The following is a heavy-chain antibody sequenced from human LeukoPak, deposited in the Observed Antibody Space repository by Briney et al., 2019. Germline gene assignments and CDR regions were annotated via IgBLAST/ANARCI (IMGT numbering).Heavy chain of an antibody. CDR1: GGSFSGYY. V-gene: IGHV4-34*01. D-gene: IGHD2-2*01. Sequence: SETLSLTCAVYGGSFSGYYWSWIRQPPGKGLEWIGEINHSGSTNYNPSLKSRVTISVDTSKNQFSLKLSSVTAADTAVYYCARGPGMTIPASVENYYGMDVWGQGTTVTVSS. CDR2: INHSGST. CDR3: ARGPGMTIPASVENYYGMDV. J-gene: IGHJ6*02.